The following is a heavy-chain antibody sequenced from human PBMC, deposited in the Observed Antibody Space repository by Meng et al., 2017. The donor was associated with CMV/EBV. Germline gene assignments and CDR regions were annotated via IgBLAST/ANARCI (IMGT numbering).Heavy chain of an antibody. V-gene: IGHV1-46*01. CDR2: INPSGGST. J-gene: IGHJ1*01. CDR3: ARVPTYDFWSGSDLRH. D-gene: IGHD3-3*01. CDR1: GYTFTSYY. Sequence: SANVSCKASGYTFTSYYMHWVRQAPGQGLEWMGIINPSGGSTSYAQKFQGRVTMTRDTPTSTVYMELSSLRSEDTAVYYCARVPTYDFWSGSDLRHWGQGTMVTVSS.